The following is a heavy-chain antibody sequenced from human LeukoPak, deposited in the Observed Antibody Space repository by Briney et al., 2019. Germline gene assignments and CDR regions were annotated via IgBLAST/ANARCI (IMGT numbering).Heavy chain of an antibody. CDR1: GYTFTSYG. D-gene: IGHD5-18*01. CDR2: ISAYNGNT. V-gene: IGHV1-18*01. J-gene: IGHJ6*02. CDR3: ARERDTAMVFYYYGMDV. Sequence: ASVKVSCEASGYTFTSYGISWVRQAPGQGLEWMGWISAYNGNTNYAQKLQGRVTMTTDTSTSTAYMELRSLRSDDTAVYYCARERDTAMVFYYYGMDVWGQGTTVTVSS.